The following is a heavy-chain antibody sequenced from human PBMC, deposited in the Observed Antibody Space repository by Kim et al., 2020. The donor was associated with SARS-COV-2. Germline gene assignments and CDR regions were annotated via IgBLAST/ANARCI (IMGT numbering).Heavy chain of an antibody. V-gene: IGHV4-59*01. CDR1: GGSISSYY. CDR2: IYYSGST. CDR3: VREGGRGGLWFGELY. J-gene: IGHJ4*02. Sequence: SETLSLTCTVSGGSISSYYWSWIRQPPGKGLEWIGYIYYSGSTNYNPSLKSRVTISVDTSKNQFYLKLSSVTAADTAVNYCVREGGRGGLWFGELYWGQGTLVTVSS. D-gene: IGHD3-10*01.